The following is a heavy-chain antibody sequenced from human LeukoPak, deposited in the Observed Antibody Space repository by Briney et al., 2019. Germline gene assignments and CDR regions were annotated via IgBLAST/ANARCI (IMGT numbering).Heavy chain of an antibody. D-gene: IGHD4-17*01. J-gene: IGHJ4*02. V-gene: IGHV3-73*01. CDR3: TSWMTTVTFEAY. CDR1: GFTFSGSA. Sequence: GGSLRLSCAASGFTFSGSAMHWVRQASGKGLEWVGRIRSKANSYATAYAASVKGRFTISRDDSKNTAYLQMNSLKTEDTAVYYCTSWMTTVTFEAYWGQGTLVTVSS. CDR2: IRSKANSYAT.